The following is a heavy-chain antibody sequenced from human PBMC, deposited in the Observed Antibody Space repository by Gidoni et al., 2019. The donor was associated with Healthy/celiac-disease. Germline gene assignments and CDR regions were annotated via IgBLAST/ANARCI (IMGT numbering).Heavy chain of an antibody. CDR3: ARARRGPDGYSGYYFDY. CDR2: IYYSGST. V-gene: IGHV4-59*01. CDR1: GGSISSYY. Sequence: QVQLQESGPGPVKPSETLSLTCTVSGGSISSYYWSWIRQPPGKGLEWLGYIYYSGSTNYNPSLKSRVTISVDTSKNQFSLKLSSVTAADTAVYYCARARRGPDGYSGYYFDYWGQGTLVTVSS. D-gene: IGHD2-15*01. J-gene: IGHJ4*02.